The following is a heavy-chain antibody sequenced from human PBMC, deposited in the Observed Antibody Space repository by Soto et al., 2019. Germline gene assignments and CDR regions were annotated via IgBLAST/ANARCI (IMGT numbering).Heavy chain of an antibody. D-gene: IGHD2-8*01. J-gene: IGHJ4*02. CDR1: GFTFSSYS. CDR3: ARGLMVYAAFDY. V-gene: IGHV3-21*01. CDR2: ISSSSSYI. Sequence: EVQLVESGGGLVKPGGSLRLSCAASGFTFSSYSMNWVRQAPGKGLEWVSSISSSSSYIYYADSVKGRFTISRDNAKNSLYLRLNSLRAEDTAVYYCARGLMVYAAFDYWGQGTLVTVSS.